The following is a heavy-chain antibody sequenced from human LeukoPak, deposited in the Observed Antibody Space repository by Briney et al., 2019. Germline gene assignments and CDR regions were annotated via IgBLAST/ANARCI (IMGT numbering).Heavy chain of an antibody. CDR3: ARSKGLDYFDY. CDR2: IYYSGST. V-gene: IGHV4-39*01. CDR1: GGSISSSGYY. Sequence: SETLSLTCTVSGGSISSSGYYWGWIRQPPGKGLEWIGSIYYSGSTYYNPSLKSRVTISVDTSKNQFSLNQSSVTAADTAVYYCARSKGLDYFDYWGQGTLVTVSS. J-gene: IGHJ4*02.